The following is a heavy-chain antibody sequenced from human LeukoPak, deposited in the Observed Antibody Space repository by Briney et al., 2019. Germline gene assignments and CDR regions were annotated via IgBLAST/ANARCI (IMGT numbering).Heavy chain of an antibody. J-gene: IGHJ5*02. CDR3: ARARIAVAGTPWFDP. Sequence: ASVKVSCKASGYTFTGYYMRWVRPAPGQGLEWMGWINPNSGGTNYAQKFQGRVTMTRDTSISTAYMELSRLRSDDTAVYYCARARIAVAGTPWFDPWGQGTLVTVSS. D-gene: IGHD6-19*01. V-gene: IGHV1-2*02. CDR2: INPNSGGT. CDR1: GYTFTGYY.